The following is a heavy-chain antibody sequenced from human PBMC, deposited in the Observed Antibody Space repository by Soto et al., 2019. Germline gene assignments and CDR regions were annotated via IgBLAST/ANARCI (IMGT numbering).Heavy chain of an antibody. J-gene: IGHJ6*02. CDR3: ASTHYYDSSGYYYYYGMDV. Sequence: PSETLSLTCTVSGGSISSYYWSWIRQPPGKGPEWIGYIYYSGSTNYNPSLKSRVTISVDTSKNQFSLKLSSVTAADTAVYYCASTHYYDSSGYYYYYGMDVWGQGTTVTVSS. CDR1: GGSISSYY. D-gene: IGHD3-22*01. CDR2: IYYSGST. V-gene: IGHV4-59*01.